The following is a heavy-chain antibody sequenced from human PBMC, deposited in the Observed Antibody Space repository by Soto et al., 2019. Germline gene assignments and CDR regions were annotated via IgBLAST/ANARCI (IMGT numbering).Heavy chain of an antibody. CDR2: IYYSGST. D-gene: IGHD3-22*01. CDR1: GRSVSSGSYY. J-gene: IGHJ4*02. V-gene: IGHV4-61*01. CDR3: ERVTRYYYDSGGYYPIFDY. Sequence: PSATLSRTCTVSGRSVSSGSYYWSWIRQPPGKGLEWIGYIYYSGSTNYNPSLKSRVTISVDTSKNQFSLKLSSVTAADTAVYYCERVTRYYYDSGGYYPIFDYWGQGTLVTVSS.